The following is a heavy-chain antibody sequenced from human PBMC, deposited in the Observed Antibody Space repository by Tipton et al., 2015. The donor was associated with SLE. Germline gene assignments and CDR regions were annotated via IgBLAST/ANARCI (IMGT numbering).Heavy chain of an antibody. CDR1: GFNFSGSA. J-gene: IGHJ4*02. CDR3: ARWKGYFDD. V-gene: IGHV3-30*04. Sequence: RSLRLSCAASGFNFSGSAMHWVRQAPGKGLEWVAVISYDGSQKNYADSAKGRFSISRDNSQNTVYLQMNSLRPEDTNVYYCARWKGYFDDWGQGTLVTVSS. D-gene: IGHD1-1*01. CDR2: ISYDGSQK.